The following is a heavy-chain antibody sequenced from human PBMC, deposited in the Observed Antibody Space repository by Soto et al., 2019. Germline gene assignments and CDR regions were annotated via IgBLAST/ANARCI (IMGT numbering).Heavy chain of an antibody. J-gene: IGHJ4*02. D-gene: IGHD5-12*01. CDR2: ISGSGGST. CDR3: AKDQLTVYSGLFDY. CDR1: EITFSSDG. Sequence: PGGSVRHTCAASEITFSSDGRSWVGQALGKGLEWVSAISGSGGSTYYADSVKGRFTISRDNSKNTLYLQMNSLRAEDTAVYYCAKDQLTVYSGLFDYWGQGTLVTVSS. V-gene: IGHV3-23*01.